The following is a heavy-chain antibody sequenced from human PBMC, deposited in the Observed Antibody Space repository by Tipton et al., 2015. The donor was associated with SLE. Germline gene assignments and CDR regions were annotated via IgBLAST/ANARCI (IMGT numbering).Heavy chain of an antibody. J-gene: IGHJ4*02. Sequence: TLSLTCTVSGGSISSYYWSWIRQPPGKGLEWIGYIYYSGSTYYNPSRKSRVTISVDTSKNQFSLKLSSVTAADTAVYYCARGADTATFFDYWGQGTLVTVSS. CDR2: IYYSGST. CDR1: GGSISSYY. D-gene: IGHD5-18*01. CDR3: ARGADTATFFDY. V-gene: IGHV4-59*12.